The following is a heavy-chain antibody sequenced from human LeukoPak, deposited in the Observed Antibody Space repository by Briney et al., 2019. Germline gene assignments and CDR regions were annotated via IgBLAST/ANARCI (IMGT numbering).Heavy chain of an antibody. V-gene: IGHV3-30*02. D-gene: IGHD3-22*01. Sequence: GGSLRLSCAASGFTFSSYGMHWVRQAPGKGLEWVAFIRYDGSNKYYADSVKGRFTISRDNSKNALYLQMNSLRAEDTAVYYCAKNYYDSSGYYLFDYWGQGTLVTVSS. CDR1: GFTFSSYG. CDR2: IRYDGSNK. CDR3: AKNYYDSSGYYLFDY. J-gene: IGHJ4*02.